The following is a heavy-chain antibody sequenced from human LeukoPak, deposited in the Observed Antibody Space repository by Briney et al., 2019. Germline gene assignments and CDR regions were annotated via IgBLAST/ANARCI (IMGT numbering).Heavy chain of an antibody. CDR1: GFTFSNYW. CDR3: ARPTTVTTISADAFDI. Sequence: GGSLRLSCAASGFTFSNYWMHWARQAPGKGLVWVSRINTDESSTNYADSVKGRFTISRDNAKNTVDLQMNSLRAEDSSVYYCARPTTVTTISADAFDIWGQGTMVTVSS. V-gene: IGHV3-74*01. CDR2: INTDESST. J-gene: IGHJ3*02. D-gene: IGHD4-17*01.